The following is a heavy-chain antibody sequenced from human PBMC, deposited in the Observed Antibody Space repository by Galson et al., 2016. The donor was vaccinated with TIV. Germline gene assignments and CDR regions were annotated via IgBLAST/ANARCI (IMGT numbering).Heavy chain of an antibody. Sequence: SVKVSCKASGGTFNIYAISWVRQAPGQGLEWMGGILPIFGAATYAQKFQGRVTITADESTNTAYMELSSLKSDDTAMYYCARPSSSCRGCSYYYYMDVWDKGTTVTVSS. CDR1: GGTFNIYA. CDR2: ILPIFGAA. CDR3: ARPSSSCRGCSYYYYMDV. D-gene: IGHD6-19*01. J-gene: IGHJ6*03. V-gene: IGHV1-69*13.